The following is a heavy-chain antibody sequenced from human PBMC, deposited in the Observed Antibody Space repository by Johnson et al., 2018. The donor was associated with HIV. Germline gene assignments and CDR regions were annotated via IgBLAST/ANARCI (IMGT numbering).Heavy chain of an antibody. CDR1: GFTFSSYA. D-gene: IGHD5-18*01. V-gene: IGHV3-30*04. J-gene: IGHJ3*02. CDR3: ARLPSGYSRDAFDI. Sequence: QMLLVESGGGVVQPGRSLRLSCAASGFTFSSYAMHWVRQAPGKGLEWVAVISYDGSNKSYADSVKGRFTISRDNSKNTLYLQMNSLRAEDTAVYYCARLPSGYSRDAFDIWGQGTMVTVSS. CDR2: ISYDGSNK.